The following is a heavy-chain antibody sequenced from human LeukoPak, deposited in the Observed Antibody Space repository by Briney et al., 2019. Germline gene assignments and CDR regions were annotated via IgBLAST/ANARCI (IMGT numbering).Heavy chain of an antibody. CDR3: AKDRD. CDR1: GFTLSSYA. J-gene: IGHJ4*02. V-gene: IGHV3-23*01. CDR2: ISGRGGST. Sequence: GGSLSLSCAASGFTLSSYAMSWVGQSPGKGPEWVSSISGRGGSTYYADSVKGRFTISRDNSKNTLYLQMNSLRAEDTSVYSCAKDRDWGQGTLVTVSS.